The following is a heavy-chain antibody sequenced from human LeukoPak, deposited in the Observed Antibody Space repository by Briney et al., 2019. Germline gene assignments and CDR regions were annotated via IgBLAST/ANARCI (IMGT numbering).Heavy chain of an antibody. D-gene: IGHD5-24*01. CDR1: GFTFSDYY. CDR3: ARGQRWLQAFDY. V-gene: IGHV3-11*01. Sequence: GGSLRLSCAASGFTFSDYYMSWIRQAPGKGLEWVSYISSRNTIYYADSVKGRFTISRDNAKNSLYLQMNSLRAKDTAVYYCARGQRWLQAFDYWGQGTLVTVSS. J-gene: IGHJ4*02. CDR2: ISSRNTI.